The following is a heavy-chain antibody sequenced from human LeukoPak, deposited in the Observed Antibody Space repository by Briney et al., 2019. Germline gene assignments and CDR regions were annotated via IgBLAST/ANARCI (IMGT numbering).Heavy chain of an antibody. V-gene: IGHV1-46*01. CDR3: ATGGDYDILTGYYKARYFDY. CDR2: INPSGSST. J-gene: IGHJ4*02. Sequence: ASVKVSCKASGYTFTSHYMHWVRQAPGQGLEWLGLINPSGSSTLYAQKFQGRVTMTRDMSTTTDYMELSSLRSEDTAVYYCATGGDYDILTGYYKARYFDYWGQGTLVTVSS. D-gene: IGHD3-9*01. CDR1: GYTFTSHY.